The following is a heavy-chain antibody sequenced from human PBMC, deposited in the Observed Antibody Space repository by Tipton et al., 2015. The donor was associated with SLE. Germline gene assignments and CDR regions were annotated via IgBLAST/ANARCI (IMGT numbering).Heavy chain of an antibody. CDR3: ARRRINNWNDPVWFDP. J-gene: IGHJ5*02. D-gene: IGHD1-20*01. CDR1: GGSISSYY. V-gene: IGHV4-59*01. CDR2: IYYSGST. Sequence: TLSLTCTVSGGSISSYYWSWIRQPPGKGLEWIGYIYYSGSTNYNPSLKSRVTISADTSKNQFSLKLSSVTAADTAVYYCARRRINNWNDPVWFDPWGQGTLVTVSS.